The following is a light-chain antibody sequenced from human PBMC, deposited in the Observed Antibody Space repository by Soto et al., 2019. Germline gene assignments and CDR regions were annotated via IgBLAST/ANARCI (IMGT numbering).Light chain of an antibody. V-gene: IGKV3-15*01. CDR3: QQYNNCPYT. J-gene: IGKJ2*01. CDR2: GAS. Sequence: ELVMTQSPATLSVSPGERATLSCRASQSVSSNLAWYQKKPGQAPRLLIYGASTRATGITARFSGSGSGREFTLTISSLQSEDFAVYYCQQYNNCPYTFGQGPKLEIK. CDR1: QSVSSN.